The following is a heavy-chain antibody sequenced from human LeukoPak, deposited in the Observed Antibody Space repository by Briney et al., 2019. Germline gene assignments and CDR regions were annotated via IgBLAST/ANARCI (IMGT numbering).Heavy chain of an antibody. J-gene: IGHJ5*02. CDR2: ISSSGSTI. D-gene: IGHD3-10*01. Sequence: GSLRLSCAASGFTFSDYYMSWIRQAPGKGLEWVSYISSSGSTIYYADSVKGRFTISRDNAKNSLYLQMNSLRAEDTAVYYCARHPRSGSYYTDWFDPWGQGTLVTVSS. V-gene: IGHV3-11*01. CDR1: GFTFSDYY. CDR3: ARHPRSGSYYTDWFDP.